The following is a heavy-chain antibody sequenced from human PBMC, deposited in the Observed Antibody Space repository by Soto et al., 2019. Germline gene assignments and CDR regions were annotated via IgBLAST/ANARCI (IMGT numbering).Heavy chain of an antibody. D-gene: IGHD2-15*01. Sequence: PGGSLRFYCAASGFTFSNYDIHWVRQAPGKGLEWVAVIWYDGSKKYYADSVKGRFTISRDNSKNTLYLQMDSLRPEDTAVHYCAIFCSGGSTCYSDSWGQGTLVTVSS. CDR2: IWYDGSKK. CDR1: GFTFSNYD. CDR3: AIFCSGGSTCYSDS. J-gene: IGHJ4*02. V-gene: IGHV3-33*01.